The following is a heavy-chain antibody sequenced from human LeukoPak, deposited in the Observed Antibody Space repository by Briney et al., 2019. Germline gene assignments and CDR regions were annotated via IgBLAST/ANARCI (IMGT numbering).Heavy chain of an antibody. CDR3: ARVLTIRTGHFDY. CDR1: GYTFTGYY. Sequence: ASVNVSCKASGYTFTGYYVHGVRQAPGQGREWMGWINPNSGGTNYAQKFQGRVTMTRDTSISTAYMELSRLRSDDTAVYYCARVLTIRTGHFDYWGQGTLVTVSS. J-gene: IGHJ4*02. CDR2: INPNSGGT. V-gene: IGHV1-2*02. D-gene: IGHD1-1*01.